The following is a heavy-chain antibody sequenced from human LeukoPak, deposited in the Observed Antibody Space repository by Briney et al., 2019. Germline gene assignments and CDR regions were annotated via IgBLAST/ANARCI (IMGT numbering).Heavy chain of an antibody. CDR3: ARRPTLAYSSSWHGEYYFDY. Sequence: SETLSLTCTVSGDSISSSSYYWGWIRQPPGKGLEWIGYIYYSGSTNYNPSLKSRVTISVDTSKNQFSLKLSSVTAADTAVYYCARRPTLAYSSSWHGEYYFDYWGQGTLVTVS. J-gene: IGHJ4*02. V-gene: IGHV4-61*05. CDR1: GDSISSSSYY. D-gene: IGHD6-13*01. CDR2: IYYSGST.